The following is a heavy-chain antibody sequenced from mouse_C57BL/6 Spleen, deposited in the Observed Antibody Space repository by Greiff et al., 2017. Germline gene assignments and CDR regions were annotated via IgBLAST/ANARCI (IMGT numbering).Heavy chain of an antibody. V-gene: IGHV3-6*01. CDR2: ISYDGSN. CDR1: GYSITSGYY. J-gene: IGHJ1*03. D-gene: IGHD6-1*01. CDR3: ARGVSSPCWYFDV. Sequence: DVQLQESGPGLVKPSQSLSLTCSVTGYSITSGYYWNWIRQFPGNILEWMGYISYDGSNNYNPSLKNRNSITRDTSKNQLFLKLNSVTTEDTATYYCARGVSSPCWYFDVWGTGTTVTVSS.